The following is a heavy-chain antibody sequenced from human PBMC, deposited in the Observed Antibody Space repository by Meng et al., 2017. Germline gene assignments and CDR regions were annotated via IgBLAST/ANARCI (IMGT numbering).Heavy chain of an antibody. Sequence: GESLKISCAASGFTFSSYAMSWVRQAPGKGLEWVSAISGSGGSTYYADSVKGRFTISRDNSKNTLYLQMNSLRAEDTAVYYCARDTVTTDYWGQGTLVTVSS. CDR1: GFTFSSYA. V-gene: IGHV3-23*01. D-gene: IGHD4-17*01. CDR2: ISGSGGST. CDR3: ARDTVTTDY. J-gene: IGHJ4*02.